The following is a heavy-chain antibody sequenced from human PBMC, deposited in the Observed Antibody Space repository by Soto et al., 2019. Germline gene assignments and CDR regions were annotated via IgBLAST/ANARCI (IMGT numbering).Heavy chain of an antibody. Sequence: QVQLVQSGAEVKKPGASVKVSCKASGYTFTSYDINWVRQATGQGLEWMGWMNPNSGNTGYAQKFQGRVTMTRNTSISTAYMELSSLRSEDMAVYYCARLSIDYGDYEGYFQHWGQGTLVTVSS. CDR2: MNPNSGNT. D-gene: IGHD4-17*01. V-gene: IGHV1-8*01. CDR1: GYTFTSYD. CDR3: ARLSIDYGDYEGYFQH. J-gene: IGHJ1*01.